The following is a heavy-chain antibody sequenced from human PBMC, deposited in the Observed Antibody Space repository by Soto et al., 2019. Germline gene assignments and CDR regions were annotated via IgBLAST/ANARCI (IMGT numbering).Heavy chain of an antibody. Sequence: QLHLVQSGAVVKKPGASVTVSCSASGYPVTAYYMHWVRQAPGRGLEWMGGINPATGDANDTKTLRGRATTASDTPTSTVFMELSGMTSEATAVFYCARGGAVGVAGSAAFDMWGQGTLVTVSS. CDR1: GYPVTAYY. V-gene: IGHV1-2*02. CDR2: INPATGDA. D-gene: IGHD3-3*01. CDR3: ARGGAVGVAGSAAFDM. J-gene: IGHJ3*02.